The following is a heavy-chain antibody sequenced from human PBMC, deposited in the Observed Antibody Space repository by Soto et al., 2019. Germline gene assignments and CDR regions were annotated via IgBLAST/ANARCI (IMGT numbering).Heavy chain of an antibody. J-gene: IGHJ4*02. Sequence: QVQLMESGGGVVQPGRSLRLSCTASGFTFSDYGMHWVRQAPGKGLEWVSFIGGSTEHYAGSVKGRFTSSRDNSKNTLYLQMNSLRVEDTAVYYCARDNSVGAPDCWGQGTLVTVSS. D-gene: IGHD1-26*01. CDR3: ARDNSVGAPDC. CDR2: IGGSTE. CDR1: GFTFSDYG. V-gene: IGHV3-33*01.